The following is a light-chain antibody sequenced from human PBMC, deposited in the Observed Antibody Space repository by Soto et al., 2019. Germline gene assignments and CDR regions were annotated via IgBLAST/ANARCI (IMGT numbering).Light chain of an antibody. CDR2: GAS. J-gene: IGKJ1*01. V-gene: IGKV3-15*01. CDR1: QSVSNN. Sequence: EIVMTQSPATLSVSPGERATLSCRASQSVSNNLAWYQKKPGQAPRLLIYGASTRATCIPARFSGSGSGTEVTRAVGSVQCEDCAVCYCQQYNNWWTFGQGTRVEIK. CDR3: QQYNNWWT.